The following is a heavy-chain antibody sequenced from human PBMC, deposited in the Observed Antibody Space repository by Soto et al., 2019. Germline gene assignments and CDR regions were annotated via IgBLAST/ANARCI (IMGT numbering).Heavy chain of an antibody. V-gene: IGHV4-59*08. CDR3: ARHLMVHYYMDV. D-gene: IGHD2-8*01. Sequence: SETLSLTCTVSGGSISSYYWSWIRRPPGKGLEWIGYIYYSGSTNYNPSLKSRVTISVDTSKNQFSLKLSSVTAADTAVYYCARHLMVHYYMDVWGKGTTVTVSS. CDR2: IYYSGST. J-gene: IGHJ6*03. CDR1: GGSISSYY.